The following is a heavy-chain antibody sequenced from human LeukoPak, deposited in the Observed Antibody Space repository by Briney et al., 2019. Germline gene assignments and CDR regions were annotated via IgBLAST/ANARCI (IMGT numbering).Heavy chain of an antibody. V-gene: IGHV3-20*04. CDR1: GFTFDDFG. Sequence: PGGPLRLSCAASGFTFDDFGMTWVRQAPGKGLEWVSGINWNGGGTGYADSVKGRFTISRDNAKKILYLQMNSLRVEDTAVYYCARWELSGRVMERLSWIDHWGQGALVTVSS. J-gene: IGHJ4*02. CDR2: INWNGGGT. CDR3: ARWELSGRVMERLSWIDH. D-gene: IGHD3-16*02.